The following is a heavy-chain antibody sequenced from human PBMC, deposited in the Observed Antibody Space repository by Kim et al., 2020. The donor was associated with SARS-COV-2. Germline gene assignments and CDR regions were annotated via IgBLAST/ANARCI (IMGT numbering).Heavy chain of an antibody. Sequence: GGSLRLSCAAAGFSLSSYWMHWVRQAPEKGLVWVSSIRFDASNTKYADSVKGRFTISRDNAKNTLYLQMNSLRTEDTAVYYCARSDNLDYWGQGTLVTVSS. V-gene: IGHV3-74*03. CDR1: GFSLSSYW. CDR2: IRFDASNT. CDR3: ARSDNLDY. J-gene: IGHJ4*02. D-gene: IGHD1-20*01.